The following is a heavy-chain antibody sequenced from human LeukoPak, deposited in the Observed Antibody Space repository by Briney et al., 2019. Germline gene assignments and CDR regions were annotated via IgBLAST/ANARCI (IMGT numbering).Heavy chain of an antibody. CDR3: AKCPHPGSGAYYFDY. D-gene: IGHD3-10*01. CDR2: ISGGGRNT. Sequence: GGSLRLSCAASGFTFSSDAKGWVRQAPGKGLEWISGISGGGRNTYYADSVKGRFSISRDNSKRTLYLHMNSLRAEDTAVYYSAKCPHPGSGAYYFDYWGQGTLVTVSS. J-gene: IGHJ4*02. CDR1: GFTFSSDA. V-gene: IGHV3-23*01.